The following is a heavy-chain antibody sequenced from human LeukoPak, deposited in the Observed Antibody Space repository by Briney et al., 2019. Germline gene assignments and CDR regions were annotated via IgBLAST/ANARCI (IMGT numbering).Heavy chain of an antibody. D-gene: IGHD3-10*01. J-gene: IGHJ4*02. CDR2: IYYSGST. Sequence: SETLSLTCTVSGGSISSYYWSWIRQPPGKGLEWIGYIYYSGSTNYNPSLKSRVTISVDTSKNQFSLKLSSVTAADTAVYYCAGVSGSYGPPFDYWAQGTLVTVSS. V-gene: IGHV4-59*01. CDR1: GGSISSYY. CDR3: AGVSGSYGPPFDY.